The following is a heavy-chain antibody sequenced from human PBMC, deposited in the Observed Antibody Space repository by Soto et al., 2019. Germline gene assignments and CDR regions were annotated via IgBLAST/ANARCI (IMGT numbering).Heavy chain of an antibody. Sequence: ASLKVSCKASGYTFTSYAMHWVRQAPGQRLEWMGWINAGNGNTKYSQNFQGRVTITRDTSASTAYMELSSLRSEDTAVYYCARGPGGPDGPGDYWGQGALVTVYS. J-gene: IGHJ4*02. CDR1: GYTFTSYA. D-gene: IGHD2-15*01. CDR3: ARGPGGPDGPGDY. CDR2: INAGNGNT. V-gene: IGHV1-3*01.